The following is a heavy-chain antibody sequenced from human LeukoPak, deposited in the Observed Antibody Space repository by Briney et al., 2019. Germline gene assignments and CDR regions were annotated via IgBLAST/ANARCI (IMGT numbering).Heavy chain of an antibody. CDR3: ARRDSGRYYLDY. V-gene: IGHV5-51*01. J-gene: IGHJ4*02. CDR2: INPAESDP. D-gene: IGHD1-26*01. Sequence: GESLKISCKGSGYSFTNYWFGWVRQMPGKGLEWMGIINPAESDPRYSPSSQGQVTFSVDPSISTAYLQWSSLKASDTAMYYCARRDSGRYYLDYWGQGTLVTVSS. CDR1: GYSFTNYW.